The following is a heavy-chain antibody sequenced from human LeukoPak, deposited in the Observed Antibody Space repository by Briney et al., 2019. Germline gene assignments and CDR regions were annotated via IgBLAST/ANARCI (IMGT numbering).Heavy chain of an antibody. V-gene: IGHV4-59*01. Sequence: PSETLSLTCTVSGGSISSYYWSWIRQPPGKGLEWIGYIYTSGSTNYNPSLKSRVTISVDTSKNQFSLKLSSVTAADTAVYYCARDLAGATSFDYWGQGTLVTVSS. J-gene: IGHJ4*02. CDR2: IYTSGST. CDR3: ARDLAGATSFDY. D-gene: IGHD1-26*01. CDR1: GGSISSYY.